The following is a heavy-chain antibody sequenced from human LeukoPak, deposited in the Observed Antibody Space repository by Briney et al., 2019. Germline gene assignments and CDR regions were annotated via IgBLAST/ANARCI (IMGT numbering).Heavy chain of an antibody. CDR1: GGSISSSSYY. CDR3: ASSPGRNKYFDY. J-gene: IGHJ4*02. D-gene: IGHD1-14*01. V-gene: IGHV4-39*07. Sequence: SETLSLTCTVSGGSISSSSYYWGWIRQPPGKGLEWIGSIYYSGSTYYNPSLKSRVTISVDTSKNQFSLKLSSVTAADTAVYYCASSPGRNKYFDYWGQGTLVTVSS. CDR2: IYYSGST.